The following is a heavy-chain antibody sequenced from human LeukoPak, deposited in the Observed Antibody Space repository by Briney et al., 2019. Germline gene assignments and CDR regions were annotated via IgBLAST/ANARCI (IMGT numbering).Heavy chain of an antibody. Sequence: SVKVSCKASGGTFSSYAISWVRQAPGQGLEWMGGIIPIFGTANYAQKFQGRVTITTDESTSTAYMELSSLRSEDTAVYYCASGYSSSLGATFDPWGQGTLVTVSS. J-gene: IGHJ5*02. CDR3: ASGYSSSLGATFDP. V-gene: IGHV1-69*05. D-gene: IGHD6-6*01. CDR1: GGTFSSYA. CDR2: IIPIFGTA.